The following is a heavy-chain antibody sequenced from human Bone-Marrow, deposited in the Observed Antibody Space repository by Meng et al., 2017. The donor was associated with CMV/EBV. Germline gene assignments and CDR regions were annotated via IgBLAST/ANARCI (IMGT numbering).Heavy chain of an antibody. D-gene: IGHD3-3*01. V-gene: IGHV3-30*02. CDR1: GFTFSSYA. CDR2: IRYDGSNK. CDR3: AKNMKRITIFGVFITKYYYYYGMDV. J-gene: IGHJ6*02. Sequence: GESLKISCAASGFTFSSYAMHWVRQAPGKGLEWVAFIRYDGSNKYYADSVKGRFTISRDNSKNTLNLQMNSLRAEYTAVYYCAKNMKRITIFGVFITKYYYYYGMDVWGQGTTVTVSS.